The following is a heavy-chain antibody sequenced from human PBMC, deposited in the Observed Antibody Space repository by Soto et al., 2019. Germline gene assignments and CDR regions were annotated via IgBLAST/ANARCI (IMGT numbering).Heavy chain of an antibody. V-gene: IGHV1-18*01. CDR1: GYAFLTYG. J-gene: IGHJ4*02. CDR3: ARELAGLLDN. Sequence: QVQLVQSGPELKKPGASVRVSCPASGYAFLTYGIVWVRQAPGQGLECMGWISTNTGNTNYEQNLQGRVTMTTDTPTSTAYMELRSLTSDDTAVYYCARELAGLLDNWGQGTLVTVSS. CDR2: ISTNTGNT.